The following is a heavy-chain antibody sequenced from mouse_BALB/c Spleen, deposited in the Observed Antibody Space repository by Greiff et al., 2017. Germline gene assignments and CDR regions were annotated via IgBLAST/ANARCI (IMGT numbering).Heavy chain of an antibody. J-gene: IGHJ1*01. Sequence: VQLQQSGPKLVKLGASVKLSSRTSEYTSTEYTLHWGKQSHGKSLEWIGGINPNNGGTSYNQKFKGKATLTVDKSSSTAYMELRSLTSEDSAVYYCARSGNYGSSYWYFDVWGAGTTVTVSS. CDR1: EYTSTEYT. D-gene: IGHD1-1*01. CDR2: INPNNGGT. V-gene: IGHV1-18*01. CDR3: ARSGNYGSSYWYFDV.